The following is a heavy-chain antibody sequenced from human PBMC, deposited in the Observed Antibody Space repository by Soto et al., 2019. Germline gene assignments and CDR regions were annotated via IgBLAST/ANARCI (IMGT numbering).Heavy chain of an antibody. CDR1: GYSFTNYW. V-gene: IGHV5-51*03. J-gene: IGHJ4*02. Sequence: EVQLVQSGAEVKRPGESLRISCKGSGYSFTNYWIGWVRQMPGKGLEWMGIIYPANYDTKYSPSFQGKVTISVDNSSTTAYLHWSGLKASDTAMYYCTACRDGSTSWDYWGQGALVTVSS. D-gene: IGHD2-15*01. CDR3: TACRDGSTSWDY. CDR2: IYPANYDT.